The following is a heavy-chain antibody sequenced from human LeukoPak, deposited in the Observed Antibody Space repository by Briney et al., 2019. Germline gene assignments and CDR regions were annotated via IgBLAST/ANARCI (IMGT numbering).Heavy chain of an antibody. CDR1: EFTFSSYT. CDR2: ISSSSSYI. D-gene: IGHD1/OR15-1a*01. CDR3: ARDTWDNYYYYYYMDV. J-gene: IGHJ6*03. Sequence: PGGSLRLSCAASEFTFSSYTMNWVRHAPGKGLEWVSSISSSSSYIHYVDSVKGRFTISRDNAKNSLYLQMNSLRAEDTAVYYCARDTWDNYYYYYYMDVWGKGTTVTVSS. V-gene: IGHV3-21*01.